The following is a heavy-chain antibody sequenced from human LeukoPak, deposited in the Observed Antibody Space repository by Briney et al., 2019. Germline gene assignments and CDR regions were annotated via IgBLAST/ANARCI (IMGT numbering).Heavy chain of an antibody. CDR3: ARGPPNGHDDSTDYYVPACFDY. D-gene: IGHD3-22*01. J-gene: IGHJ4*02. CDR1: VGSFSGYY. Sequence: SSETLSLTCAVYVGSFSGYYWGWIRQPPGKGLEWIGSIYHSGSVYYNPSLKSRVTILLDTSKNQSSLRLNSVTAADTAVYYCARGPPNGHDDSTDYYVPACFDYWGQGTLVTVSS. V-gene: IGHV4-38-2*01. CDR2: IYHSGSV.